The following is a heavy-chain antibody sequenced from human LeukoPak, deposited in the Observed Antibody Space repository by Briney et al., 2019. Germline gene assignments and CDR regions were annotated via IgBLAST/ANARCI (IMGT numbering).Heavy chain of an antibody. V-gene: IGHV4-59*01. CDR3: ARHYYHSSGYFYFDF. J-gene: IGHJ4*02. Sequence: SETLSLTCTVPGGSISGYYWSWIRQPPGKGLEYIGYIYYSGSTNYNLSLKSRVTISVDTSKNQFSLKLSSVTAADTAVYYCARHYYHSSGYFYFDFWGQGTLVTVSS. CDR1: GGSISGYY. CDR2: IYYSGST. D-gene: IGHD3-22*01.